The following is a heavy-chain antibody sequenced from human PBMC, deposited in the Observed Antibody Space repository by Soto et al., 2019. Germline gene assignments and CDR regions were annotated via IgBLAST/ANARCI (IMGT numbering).Heavy chain of an antibody. CDR3: ARARFYGTERAVFDF. CDR2: IYYNGIT. V-gene: IGHV4-31*01. D-gene: IGHD1-26*01. CDR1: RGSVSSGGYY. Sequence: QVQLQESGPGLVKPSQTLSLTCTVSRGSVSSGGYYWIWIRQHPGKGLEWIGNIYYNGITDYNPSLKSPLIISVDTSKTQFSLILSSVTAADTAVYYCARARFYGTERAVFDFWGQGTLVTVSS. J-gene: IGHJ4*02.